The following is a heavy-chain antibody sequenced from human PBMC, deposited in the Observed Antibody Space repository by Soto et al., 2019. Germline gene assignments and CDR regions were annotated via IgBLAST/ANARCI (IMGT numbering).Heavy chain of an antibody. Sequence: SDTLSLTCAVSGGSVTSGHYWDWIRQPPGKGLEWIGSIHHSGSTYYNPSLKSRVTISVDTSKNQLSLKLRSVTAADTAVYYCARSYDSSAYFPNYYYGMDVWGQGTTVTVSS. D-gene: IGHD3-22*01. CDR1: GGSVTSGHY. CDR2: IHHSGST. CDR3: ARSYDSSAYFPNYYYGMDV. J-gene: IGHJ6*02. V-gene: IGHV4-38-2*01.